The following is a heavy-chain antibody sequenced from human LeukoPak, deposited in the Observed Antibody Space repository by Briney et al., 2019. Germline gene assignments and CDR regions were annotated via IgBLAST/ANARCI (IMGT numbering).Heavy chain of an antibody. CDR1: GFTFTSSA. CDR2: IVVGSGNT. V-gene: IGHV1-58*02. CDR3: AAGLHCSSTSCYSYGMDV. J-gene: IGHJ6*02. Sequence: SVKVSCKASGFTFTSSAMQWVRQARGQRLEWIGWIVVGSGNTNYAQKFQERVTITRDMSTSTAYMELSSLRSEDTAVYYCAAGLHCSSTSCYSYGMDVWGQGTTVTVSS. D-gene: IGHD2-2*01.